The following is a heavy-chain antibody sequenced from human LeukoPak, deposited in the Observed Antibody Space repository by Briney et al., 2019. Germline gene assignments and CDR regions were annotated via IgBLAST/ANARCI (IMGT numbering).Heavy chain of an antibody. Sequence: PSETLSLTCAVSGYSISSGYYWGWIRQPPGKGLEWIGSIYHSGSTYYNPSLKSRVTISVDTSKNQFSLKLSPVTAADTAVYYCARWERYYYDSSGYGYFDYWGQGTLVTVSS. CDR2: IYHSGST. D-gene: IGHD3-22*01. CDR3: ARWERYYYDSSGYGYFDY. V-gene: IGHV4-38-2*01. CDR1: GYSISSGYY. J-gene: IGHJ4*02.